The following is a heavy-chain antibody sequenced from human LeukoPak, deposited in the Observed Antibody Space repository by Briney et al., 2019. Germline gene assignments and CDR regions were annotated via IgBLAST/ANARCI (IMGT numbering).Heavy chain of an antibody. CDR3: VRFAVHRRLAVAGQLEFDY. Sequence: AGVKVSCKASGYTFTGYYMRWVRPAPEQGLGWMEWIIPNSVVTNYAQKPRGRVTLTRDTSTSTVSMELSRLRAWETAAYYCVRFAVHRRLAVAGQLEFDYWGEEGLVTASS. CDR1: GYTFTGYY. CDR2: IIPNSVVT. J-gene: IGHJ4*02. D-gene: IGHD6-19*01. V-gene: IGHV1-2*02.